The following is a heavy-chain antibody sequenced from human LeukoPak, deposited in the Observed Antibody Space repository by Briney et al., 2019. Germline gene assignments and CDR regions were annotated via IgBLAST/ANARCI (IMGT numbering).Heavy chain of an antibody. D-gene: IGHD6-13*01. CDR1: DGSISGGTYY. CDR2: VSYSGTT. CDR3: ARQAYSSNLGWFDP. J-gene: IGHJ5*02. V-gene: IGHV4-39*01. Sequence: SETLSLTCTVSDGSISGGTYYWGWIRQPPGKGLEWIGTVSYSGTTYYKSSLKSRVTISVDTSKNQFSLKLSSVTAADTAVYYCARQAYSSNLGWFDPWGQGTLVTVSS.